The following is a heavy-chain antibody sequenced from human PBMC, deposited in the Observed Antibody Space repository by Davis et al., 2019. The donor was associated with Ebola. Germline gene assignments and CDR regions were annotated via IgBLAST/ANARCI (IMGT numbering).Heavy chain of an antibody. CDR1: GYTFRIHA. D-gene: IGHD3-16*01. Sequence: ESLKISCATSGYTFRIHAMTWIRQPPGKGLEWIGEINHSGSTNYNPSLKSRVTISVDTSKNQFSLKLSSVTAADTAVYYCARALGFFGGWFDPWGQGTLVTVSS. CDR3: ARALGFFGGWFDP. J-gene: IGHJ5*02. CDR2: INHSGST. V-gene: IGHV4-34*01.